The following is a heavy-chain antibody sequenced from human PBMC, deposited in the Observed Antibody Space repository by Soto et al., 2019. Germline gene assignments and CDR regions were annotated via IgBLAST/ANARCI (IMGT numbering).Heavy chain of an antibody. CDR3: ARAGCDGGSCYTLVGLRYGMDV. V-gene: IGHV3-30-3*01. Sequence: QVQLVESGGGVIQPGRSLRLSCAASGFTFSSYAMYWVRQAPGKGLEWVAVISYDENNKYYADSVKGRFTISRDNSKNTLYLQMNSLRAEDTAVYYCARAGCDGGSCYTLVGLRYGMDVWGQGTPVTVSS. J-gene: IGHJ6*02. CDR1: GFTFSSYA. CDR2: ISYDENNK. D-gene: IGHD2-15*01.